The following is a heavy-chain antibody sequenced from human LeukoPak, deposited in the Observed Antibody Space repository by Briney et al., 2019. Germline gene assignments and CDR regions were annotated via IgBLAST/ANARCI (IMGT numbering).Heavy chain of an antibody. J-gene: IGHJ4*02. CDR3: VRALRNCGGDCYRRTPFDY. Sequence: GGSLRLSCAASAFTFSSSPMSWVRQAPGKGLEWVSGISGGGGSTYYADSVKGRFTISRDNSKNTLYLQMNSLRAEDTALYYCVRALRNCGGDCYRRTPFDYWGQGTLVTVSS. V-gene: IGHV3-23*01. CDR2: ISGGGGST. D-gene: IGHD2-21*02. CDR1: AFTFSSSP.